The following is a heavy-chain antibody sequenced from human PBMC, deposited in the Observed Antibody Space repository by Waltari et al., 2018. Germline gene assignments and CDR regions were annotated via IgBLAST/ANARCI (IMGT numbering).Heavy chain of an antibody. Sequence: QVQLVQSGAEVKKPGSSVKVSCKASGGTFSSYAISWVRQAPGQGLEWMGGIIPIFGTANYAQKFQGRVTITADESTSTAYMELSSLRSEDTAVYYCTIVVVPAAISSSWYIGMDVWGQGTTVTVSS. D-gene: IGHD2-2*01. CDR1: GGTFSSYA. CDR3: TIVVVPAAISSSWYIGMDV. J-gene: IGHJ6*02. CDR2: IIPIFGTA. V-gene: IGHV1-69*01.